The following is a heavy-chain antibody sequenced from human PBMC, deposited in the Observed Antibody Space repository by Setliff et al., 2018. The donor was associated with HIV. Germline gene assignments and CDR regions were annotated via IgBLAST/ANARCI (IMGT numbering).Heavy chain of an antibody. CDR1: GYTFSNYD. J-gene: IGHJ6*02. D-gene: IGHD4-4*01. CDR3: AWVATVSHPGESYGMDV. Sequence: GASVKVSCKASGYTFSNYDINWVRQATGQGLEWVGWMNPNSGNTGYAQKFQGRVTLTRNTSISTAYMELSSLRSEDKAVYSCAWVATVSHPGESYGMDVWGQGTTVTVSS. CDR2: MNPNSGNT. V-gene: IGHV1-8*01.